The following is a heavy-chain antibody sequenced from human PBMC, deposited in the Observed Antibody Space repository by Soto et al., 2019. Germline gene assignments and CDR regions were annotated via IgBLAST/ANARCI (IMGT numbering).Heavy chain of an antibody. J-gene: IGHJ5*02. V-gene: IGHV4-59*01. D-gene: IGHD4-4*01. CDR2: IYYSGST. CDR1: GGSISSYY. Sequence: SETLSLTCTVSGGSISSYYWSWIRQPPGKGLEWIGYIYYSGSTNYNPSLKSRVTISVDTSKNQFSLKLSSVTAADTAVYYCARLYSNYEDGWFDPWGQGTLVTVSS. CDR3: ARLYSNYEDGWFDP.